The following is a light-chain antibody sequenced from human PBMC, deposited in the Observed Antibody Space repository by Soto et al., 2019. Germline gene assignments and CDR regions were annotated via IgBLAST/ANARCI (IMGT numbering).Light chain of an antibody. V-gene: IGKV3-11*01. CDR3: QQRHMWPIT. J-gene: IGKJ5*01. Sequence: EIVSRHSPCTSPFPPEETATLSRRASQSVSSYLAWYQQKPGQAPRLLISDASNRATGIPVRFSGSGFGTDFTLTISSLEAEDSAVYYCQQRHMWPITFGQGTRLEIK. CDR1: QSVSSY. CDR2: DAS.